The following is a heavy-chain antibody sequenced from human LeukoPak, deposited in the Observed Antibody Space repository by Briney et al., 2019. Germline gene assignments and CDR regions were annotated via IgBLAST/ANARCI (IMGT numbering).Heavy chain of an antibody. CDR3: ARDCGWSSSWYISQCYYYYYMDV. CDR1: GFTFSSYG. Sequence: GGSLRLSCAASGFTFSSYGMHWVRQAPGKGLEWVAVIWYDGSNKYYADSVKGRFTISRDNSKNTLYLQMNSLRAEDTAVYYCARDCGWSSSWYISQCYYYYYMDVWGKGTTVTVSS. V-gene: IGHV3-33*01. D-gene: IGHD6-13*01. CDR2: IWYDGSNK. J-gene: IGHJ6*03.